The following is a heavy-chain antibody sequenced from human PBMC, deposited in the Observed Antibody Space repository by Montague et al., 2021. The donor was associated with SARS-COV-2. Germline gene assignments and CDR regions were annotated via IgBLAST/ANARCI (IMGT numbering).Heavy chain of an antibody. J-gene: IGHJ2*01. CDR3: AREFGIELWVTNWYFGL. Sequence: SETLSLTCEVSGGSIRSYYWSWIRQSPGKGLEWIGNFDHSGDTKYNPSLKSRATISVDTSKNQFALRLHSVTAADTAVYYCAREFGIELWVTNWYFGLWGRGTLVTVSS. D-gene: IGHD3-16*01. V-gene: IGHV4-59*01. CDR2: FDHSGDT. CDR1: GGSIRSYY.